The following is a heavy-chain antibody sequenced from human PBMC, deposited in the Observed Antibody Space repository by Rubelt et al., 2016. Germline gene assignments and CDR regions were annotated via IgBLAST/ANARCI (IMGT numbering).Heavy chain of an antibody. CDR3: ARHGQVQSGDAFDI. CDR2: SYPGDSET. J-gene: IGHJ3*02. CDR1: GCSFTSYW. V-gene: IGHV5-51*01. D-gene: IGHD1-26*01. Sequence: EVQLVQSGAEVKKPGESLKISCKGSGCSFTSYWIGWVGQLPGEGLEWMGISYPGDSETIYSPAVHGQVTIAADKSISTAYLQWSSRKASDTAMYYCARHGQVQSGDAFDIWGQGTMVTVSS.